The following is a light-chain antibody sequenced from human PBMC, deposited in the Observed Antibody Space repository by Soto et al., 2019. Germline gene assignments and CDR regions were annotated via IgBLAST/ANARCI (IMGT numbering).Light chain of an antibody. V-gene: IGKV1-39*01. J-gene: IGKJ5*01. CDR2: AAS. CDR3: QQSYSTPIT. Sequence: DIQMTQSPSSLSASVGDRVTITCRASHSISSYLNCYQHKPGKAPKLLIYAASSLQSGVPSRFSGSGSGTDFTLTISSLQPEDFATYYCQQSYSTPITFGQGTRLE. CDR1: HSISSY.